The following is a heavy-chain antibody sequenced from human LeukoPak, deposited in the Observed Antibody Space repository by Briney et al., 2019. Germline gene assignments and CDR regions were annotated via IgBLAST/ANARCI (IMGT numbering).Heavy chain of an antibody. CDR3: ARAGVWDYSDSSGYHNAAFDI. D-gene: IGHD3-22*01. CDR1: GYTFTSNY. J-gene: IGHJ3*02. Sequence: ASVKVSCKAFGYTFTSNYMHWVRQAPGQGLEWMGWINPSSGGTNYAQKFQGRVTVTRDTSISTACMDLSRLRSDDTAVYYCARAGVWDYSDSSGYHNAAFDIWGQGTMVTVSS. CDR2: INPSSGGT. V-gene: IGHV1-2*02.